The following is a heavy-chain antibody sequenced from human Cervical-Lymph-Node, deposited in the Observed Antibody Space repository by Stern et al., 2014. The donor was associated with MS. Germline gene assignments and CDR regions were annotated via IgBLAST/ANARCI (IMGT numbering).Heavy chain of an antibody. CDR3: ARSNVGGDY. CDR1: GYTFSNYG. Sequence: QVQLGQSGAEVKRPGDSVNVSCRTSGYTFSNYGVTWVRQAPGQGLEWVGWISGYNGDTQYAQKLQGRVTMTADTSTSTAYMELRSLRSDDTAVYFCARSNVGGDYWGQGTLVTVSS. J-gene: IGHJ4*02. D-gene: IGHD3-10*02. V-gene: IGHV1-18*01. CDR2: ISGYNGDT.